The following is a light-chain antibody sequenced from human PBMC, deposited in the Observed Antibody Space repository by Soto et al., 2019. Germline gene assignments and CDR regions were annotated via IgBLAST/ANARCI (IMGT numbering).Light chain of an antibody. CDR3: QQHYGSPGA. CDR1: QTINKY. V-gene: IGKV1-39*01. J-gene: IGKJ1*01. Sequence: DIHLTQSPSSLSASVGDSVTITCRSSQTINKYLNWYQHRPGKAPKLLIYAASSLQTGVPTRFSGAGAGTFFTLPISNLQLEDVASYYSQQHYGSPGAFGRGTKVEI. CDR2: AAS.